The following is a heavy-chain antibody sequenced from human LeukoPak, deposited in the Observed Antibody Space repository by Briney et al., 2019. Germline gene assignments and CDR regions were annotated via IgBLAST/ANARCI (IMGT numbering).Heavy chain of an antibody. D-gene: IGHD3-3*01. CDR1: GFTFSSYW. CDR3: ARGGSLEWLSDFDI. CDR2: INTDGSST. Sequence: GGSLRLSCAASGFTFSSYWMHWVRQAPGKGLVWVSRINTDGSSTSYADSVKGRFTISRDNAKNTLYLQMNSLRAEDTAVYYCARGGSLEWLSDFDIWGQGTMVTVSS. J-gene: IGHJ3*02. V-gene: IGHV3-74*01.